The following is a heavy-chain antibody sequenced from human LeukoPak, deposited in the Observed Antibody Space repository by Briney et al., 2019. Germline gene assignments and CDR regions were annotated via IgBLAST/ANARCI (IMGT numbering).Heavy chain of an antibody. J-gene: IGHJ4*02. V-gene: IGHV6-1*01. CDR3: AREAEITRFDY. D-gene: IGHD5-24*01. Sequence: SQTLSLTCAISGDSVSTNSVAWNWIMQSPSRGLEWLGRTSYRSKWYNDYAVSVKSRITITPDTSKNQFSLQLNSVTPEDTAVYYCAREAEITRFDYWGQGTLVTVSS. CDR1: GDSVSTNSVA. CDR2: TSYRSKWYN.